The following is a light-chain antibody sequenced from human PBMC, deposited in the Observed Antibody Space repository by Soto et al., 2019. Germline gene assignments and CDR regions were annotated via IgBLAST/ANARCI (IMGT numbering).Light chain of an antibody. J-gene: IGKJ1*01. V-gene: IGKV3-20*01. Sequence: EIVLTQSPGTLYLSPGERATLSCRASQSVSSSYLAWYQQKPGQAPRLLIYGASSRATRVPDRFSSSGSGTAIPLNISRLEPHDFAVYYCQQYGSSPCTFGQGTKVEIK. CDR1: QSVSSSY. CDR2: GAS. CDR3: QQYGSSPCT.